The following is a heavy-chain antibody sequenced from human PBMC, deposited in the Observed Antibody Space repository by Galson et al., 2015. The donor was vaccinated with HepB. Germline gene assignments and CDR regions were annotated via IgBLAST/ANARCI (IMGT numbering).Heavy chain of an antibody. CDR1: GFTFSSYA. CDR2: ISYDGSNK. J-gene: IGHJ4*02. Sequence: SLRLSCAASGFTFSSYAMHWVRQAPGKGLEWVAVISYDGSNKYYADSVNGRFTISRDNSKNTLYLQMNSLRAEDTAVYYCARVLDGDYTSAPDYWGQGTLVTVSS. CDR3: ARVLDGDYTSAPDY. V-gene: IGHV3-30*04. D-gene: IGHD4-17*01.